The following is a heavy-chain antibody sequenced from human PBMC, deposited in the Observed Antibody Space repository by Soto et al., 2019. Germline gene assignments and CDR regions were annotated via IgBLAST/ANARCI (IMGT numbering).Heavy chain of an antibody. Sequence: GGSLRLSCAASGFTFSNYAMSWVRQAPGKGLEWVSAISGSGGSTYYADSVKGRFTISRDNSKNTLYLQMNSLRAEDTAVYYCAKDQVAGSLVATTEYFQHWGQGTLVTVSS. J-gene: IGHJ1*01. CDR1: GFTFSNYA. CDR2: ISGSGGST. V-gene: IGHV3-23*01. D-gene: IGHD5-12*01. CDR3: AKDQVAGSLVATTEYFQH.